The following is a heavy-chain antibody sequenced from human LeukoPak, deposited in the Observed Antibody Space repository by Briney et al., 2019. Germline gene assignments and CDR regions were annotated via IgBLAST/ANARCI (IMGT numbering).Heavy chain of an antibody. V-gene: IGHV5-51*01. CDR2: IYPGDSDT. CDR3: ARLSYYDTSGYYGFDY. Sequence: GESLKISCKGSGYRITSYWIGWVRQMPGKGLEWMGIIYPGDSDTRYSPSFQGQVTISADTSISTAYLQWSSLKASDTAMYYCARLSYYDTSGYYGFDYWGQGTVVTVSS. D-gene: IGHD3-22*01. CDR1: GYRITSYW. J-gene: IGHJ4*02.